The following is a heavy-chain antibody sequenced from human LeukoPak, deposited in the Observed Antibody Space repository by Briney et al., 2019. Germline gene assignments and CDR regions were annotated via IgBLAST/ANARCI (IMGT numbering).Heavy chain of an antibody. CDR1: GGSISSYY. V-gene: IGHV4-59*01. CDR3: ASSPSTSYYYYYMDV. D-gene: IGHD2/OR15-2a*01. CDR2: IYYSGST. Sequence: SETLSLTCTVSGGSISSYYWSWIRQPAGKGLEWIGYIYYSGSTNYNPSLKSRVTISVDTSKNQFSLKLSSVTAADTAVYYCASSPSTSYYYYYMDVWGKGTTVTVSS. J-gene: IGHJ6*03.